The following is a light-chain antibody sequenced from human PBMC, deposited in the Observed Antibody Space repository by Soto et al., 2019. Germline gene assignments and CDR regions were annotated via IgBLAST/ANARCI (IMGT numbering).Light chain of an antibody. J-gene: IGKJ1*01. Sequence: DIVMTQSPDSLAVSLGERATINCKSSQSVLYSSNNKNYLAWYQQKPGQPPKLIIYWASTRESGVPDRFSGCGSGTDFTLTISSLQAEDVAVYYCQQYYSTPRTFGQGTKVEIK. CDR3: QQYYSTPRT. CDR2: WAS. CDR1: QSVLYSSNNKNY. V-gene: IGKV4-1*01.